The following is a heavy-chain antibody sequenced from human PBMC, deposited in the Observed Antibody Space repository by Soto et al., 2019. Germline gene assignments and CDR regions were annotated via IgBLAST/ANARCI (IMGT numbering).Heavy chain of an antibody. J-gene: IGHJ4*02. CDR3: ARGEGPTGTIDY. CDR2: INGNNGDT. D-gene: IGHD1-1*01. CDR1: GYIFSSYG. V-gene: IGHV1-18*01. Sequence: QVQLVQSGAEVKKPGASVKVACKASGYIFSSYGISWVRQAPGQGLEWMGWINGNNGDTNYAQTFQGRVTMTTDTSTSTTYMDLRSLRSDDTAVYYCARGEGPTGTIDYWGQGTLVTVSS.